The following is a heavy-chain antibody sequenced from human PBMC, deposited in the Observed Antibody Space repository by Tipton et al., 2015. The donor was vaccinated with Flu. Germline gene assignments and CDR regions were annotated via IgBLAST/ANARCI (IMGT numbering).Heavy chain of an antibody. CDR2: MSYRGST. CDR3: ARLAALNWFDP. V-gene: IGHV4-59*01. Sequence: TLSLTCTVSGGSISSYYWSWIRQAPGKGLEWIGYMSYRGSTDYNPSLKSRVTMSVDTSKNQFSLKLSSVTAADTAVYYCARLAALNWFDPWGQGTLVTVSS. D-gene: IGHD6-13*01. J-gene: IGHJ5*02. CDR1: GGSISSYY.